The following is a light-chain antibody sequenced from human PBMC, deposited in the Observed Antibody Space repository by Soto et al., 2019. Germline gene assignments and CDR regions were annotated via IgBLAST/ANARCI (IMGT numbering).Light chain of an antibody. CDR2: EVS. J-gene: IGLJ2*01. V-gene: IGLV2-14*01. CDR1: SSDVGRYNY. CDR3: SSYTSSNTRVV. Sequence: QSALTQPASVSGSPGQSITISCTGTSSDVGRYNYVSWYQHHPGKAPKLIIYEVSNRPSGVSNRFSGSKSGNTASLTLSGLQAEDEADYYCSSYTSSNTRVVFGGGTKVTVL.